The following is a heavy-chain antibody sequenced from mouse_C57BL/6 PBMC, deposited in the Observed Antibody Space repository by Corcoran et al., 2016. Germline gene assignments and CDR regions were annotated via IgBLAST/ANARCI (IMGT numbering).Heavy chain of an antibody. J-gene: IGHJ3*01. D-gene: IGHD2-4*01. CDR2: INTYSGVP. Sequence: QIQLVQSGPALKKPGETVKISCKASGYTFTTYGVSWGKQAPGKGLKWMGWINTYSGVPTYADDFKGRFAFSLETSASTAYLQINTVKNEDTATYFCARSRYDYLAWFAYWGQGTLVTVSA. V-gene: IGHV9-3*01. CDR3: ARSRYDYLAWFAY. CDR1: GYTFTTYG.